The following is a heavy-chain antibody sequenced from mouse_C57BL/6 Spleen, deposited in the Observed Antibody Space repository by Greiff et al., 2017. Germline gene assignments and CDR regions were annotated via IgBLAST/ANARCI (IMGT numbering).Heavy chain of an antibody. CDR2: INPSTGGT. CDR1: GYSFTGYY. Sequence: EVKLMESGPELVKPGASVKISCKASGYSFTGYYMNWVKQSPEKSLEWIGEINPSTGGTTYNQKFKAKATLTVDKSSSTAYMQLKSLTSEDSAVYYCASERQLRLRGFAYWGQGTLVTVSA. V-gene: IGHV1-42*01. J-gene: IGHJ3*01. D-gene: IGHD3-2*02. CDR3: ASERQLRLRGFAY.